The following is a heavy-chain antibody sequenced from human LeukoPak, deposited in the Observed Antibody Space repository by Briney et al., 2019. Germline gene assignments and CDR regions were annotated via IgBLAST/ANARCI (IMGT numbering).Heavy chain of an antibody. J-gene: IGHJ4*02. CDR3: ARDGPHIGVAGRGEFFDY. CDR2: ISYDGSNK. Sequence: PGRSLRLSCAASGFTFSSYGMHWVRQAPGKGLEWVAVISYDGSNKYYADSVKGRFTISRDNSKNTLYLQMNSLRAEDTAVYYCARDGPHIGVAGRGEFFDYWGQGTLVTVSS. V-gene: IGHV3-30*03. D-gene: IGHD6-19*01. CDR1: GFTFSSYG.